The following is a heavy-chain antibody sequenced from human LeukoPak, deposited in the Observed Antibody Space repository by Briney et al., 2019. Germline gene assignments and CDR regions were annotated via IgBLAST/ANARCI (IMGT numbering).Heavy chain of an antibody. D-gene: IGHD1-1*01. J-gene: IGHJ4*02. CDR1: GDSISSYY. CDR3: AKASTSSNHLDY. CDR2: IYISGTT. Sequence: PSETLSLTCTVSGDSISSYYWSWIRQPAGKGLEWIGRIYISGTTNYNPSLKGRVTMSVDTSKNQFSLRVTSVTAADTAVYYCAKASTSSNHLDYWGQGTLVTVSS. V-gene: IGHV4-4*07.